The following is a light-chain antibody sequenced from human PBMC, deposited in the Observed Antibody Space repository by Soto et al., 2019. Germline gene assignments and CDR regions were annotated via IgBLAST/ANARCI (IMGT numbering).Light chain of an antibody. Sequence: DIQMTQSPSTLSGSVGDRVTITCRASQTISSWLAWYQQKPGKAPKLLIYKASSLQSGVPSRFSGSGSGTDFTLTISSLHPDDFATYYCQQYNSYSPTFGQGTKVDIK. V-gene: IGKV1-5*03. CDR1: QTISSW. J-gene: IGKJ1*01. CDR3: QQYNSYSPT. CDR2: KAS.